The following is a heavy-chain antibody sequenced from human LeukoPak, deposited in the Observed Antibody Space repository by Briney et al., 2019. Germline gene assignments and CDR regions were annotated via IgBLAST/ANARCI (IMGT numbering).Heavy chain of an antibody. CDR2: INSDGTST. CDR1: GFTFSSYW. CDR3: ARRLGTTMLDY. Sequence: GGSLRLSCAASGFTFSSYWMHWVRQAPGKGLVWVSRINSDGTSTTYADSVEGRFTISRDNVKASLYLQMISLRDEDTAVYYCARRLGTTMLDYWGQGTLVTVSS. D-gene: IGHD1-26*01. J-gene: IGHJ4*02. V-gene: IGHV3-74*01.